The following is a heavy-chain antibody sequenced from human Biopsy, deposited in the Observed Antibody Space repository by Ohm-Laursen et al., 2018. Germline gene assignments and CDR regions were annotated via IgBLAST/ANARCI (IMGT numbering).Heavy chain of an antibody. D-gene: IGHD3-22*01. CDR2: IYYSGST. CDR3: ARDRGYYSDRTVPGYFDL. CDR1: GDSISSYY. V-gene: IGHV4-59*01. J-gene: IGHJ2*01. Sequence: TLSLTCTVSGDSISSYYWSWIRQPPGRGLEWVGSIYYSGSTNYNPSLQSRVTISVDTSKNHFSLRLRSVTPADTAIYYCARDRGYYSDRTVPGYFDLWGRGTLVTVSS.